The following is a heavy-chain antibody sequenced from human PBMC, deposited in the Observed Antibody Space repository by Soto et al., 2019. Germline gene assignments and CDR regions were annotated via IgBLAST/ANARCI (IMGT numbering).Heavy chain of an antibody. D-gene: IGHD3-10*01. CDR1: GDTFKNCV. CDR3: AAELGFGKLSVV. Sequence: ASVKVSCKASGDTFKNCVISWVRQAPGQGLEWMGGIIPLFGTTDFAQRFQGRLTITTDESTTTAYMELSRLRSEDTATYYCAAELGFGKLSVVWGQGTTVTVSS. J-gene: IGHJ6*02. V-gene: IGHV1-69*05. CDR2: IIPLFGTT.